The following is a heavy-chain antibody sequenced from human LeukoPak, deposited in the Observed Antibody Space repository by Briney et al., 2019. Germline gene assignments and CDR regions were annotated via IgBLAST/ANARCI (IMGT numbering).Heavy chain of an antibody. V-gene: IGHV1-18*01. CDR2: ISAYNGNT. CDR1: GYTFTSYG. D-gene: IGHD1-26*01. J-gene: IGHJ3*02. CDR3: ARAHSGSYHRKRADAFAI. Sequence: EASVKVSCKASGYTFTSYGISWVRQAPGQGLEWMGWISAYNGNTNYAQKLQGRVTMTTDTSTSTAYMELRSLRSDDTAVYYCARAHSGSYHRKRADAFAIWGQGTMVTVSS.